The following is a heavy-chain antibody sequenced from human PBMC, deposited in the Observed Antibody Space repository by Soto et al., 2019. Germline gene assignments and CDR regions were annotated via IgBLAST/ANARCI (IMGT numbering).Heavy chain of an antibody. CDR2: IYYSGST. V-gene: IGHV4-39*01. D-gene: IGHD2-21*02. Sequence: SETLSVTCTVTGDSINNRSYYWGWIRQPPGKGLEWIGSIYYSGSTYNNPSLKSRVSMSVDTSKNQFALKLRTVTAADTALYYCARQRTSVVTQAYFDSWGQGSLVPVSS. J-gene: IGHJ4*02. CDR3: ARQRTSVVTQAYFDS. CDR1: GDSINNRSYY.